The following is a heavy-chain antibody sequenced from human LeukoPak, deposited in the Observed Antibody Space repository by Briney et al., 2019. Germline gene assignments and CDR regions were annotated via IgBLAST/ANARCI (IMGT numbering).Heavy chain of an antibody. CDR2: ISSSSSYI. V-gene: IGHV3-21*01. D-gene: IGHD1-26*01. CDR1: GFPFSSYS. Sequence: GGSQRLSFAASGFPFSSYSMNWVRQAPGKGLEWVSSISSSSSYIYYADSVKGRFAISRGNAKNSLYLQMNSLRAEDTAVYYCAREEWGATRYFQHWGQGTLVTVSS. J-gene: IGHJ1*01. CDR3: AREEWGATRYFQH.